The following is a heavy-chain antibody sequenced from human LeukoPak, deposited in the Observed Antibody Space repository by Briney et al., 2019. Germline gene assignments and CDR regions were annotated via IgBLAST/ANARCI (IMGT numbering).Heavy chain of an antibody. CDR1: GFTFSSYA. CDR2: ISGSGGST. Sequence: GGSLRLSCAASGFTFSSYAMIWVRQAPGKGLEWVSAISGSGGSTYYADSVKGRFTISRDNSKNTLYLQMNSLRAEDTAVYYCASHHYYDSSGLDDYFDYWGQGTLVTVSS. J-gene: IGHJ4*02. D-gene: IGHD3-22*01. CDR3: ASHHYYDSSGLDDYFDY. V-gene: IGHV3-23*01.